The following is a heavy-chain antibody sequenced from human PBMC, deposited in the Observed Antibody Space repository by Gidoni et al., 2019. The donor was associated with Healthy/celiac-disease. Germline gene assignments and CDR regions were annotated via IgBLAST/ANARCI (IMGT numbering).Heavy chain of an antibody. CDR1: GFTFSSYW. CDR3: ARDVEAVAEGNWFDP. Sequence: EVQLVESGGGLVQPGGSLRLSCPASGFTFSSYWMSWVRQAPGKGLEWVANIKQDGSEKYYVDSVKGRFTISRDNAKNSLYLQMNSLRAEDTAVYYCARDVEAVAEGNWFDPWGQGTLVTVSS. J-gene: IGHJ5*02. D-gene: IGHD6-19*01. V-gene: IGHV3-7*03. CDR2: IKQDGSEK.